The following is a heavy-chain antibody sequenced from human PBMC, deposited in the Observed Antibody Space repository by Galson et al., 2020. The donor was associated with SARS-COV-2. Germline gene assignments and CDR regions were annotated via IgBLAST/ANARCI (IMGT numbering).Heavy chain of an antibody. J-gene: IGHJ4*02. V-gene: IGHV3-33*01. CDR2: IWYDGSNK. CDR1: GFTFSSYG. D-gene: IGHD5-12*01. CDR3: ARDSKHHMVATINGDFDY. Sequence: GGSLRLSCAASGFTFSSYGMHWVRQAPGKGLEWVAVIWYDGSNKYYADSVKGRFTISRDNSKNTLYLQMNSLRAGDTAVYYCARDSKHHMVATINGDFDYWGQGTLVTVSS.